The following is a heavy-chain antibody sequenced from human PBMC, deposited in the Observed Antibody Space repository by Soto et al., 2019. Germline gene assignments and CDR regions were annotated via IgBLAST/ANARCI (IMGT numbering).Heavy chain of an antibody. Sequence: GGSLRLSCAASGFTVSSNYMSWVRQAPGKGLEWVSVIYSGGSTYYADSVKGRFTISRDNSKNTLYLQMNSLRAEDTAVYYCASYYSDYYGSGYFDYWGQGTLVTVSS. D-gene: IGHD3-10*01. CDR3: ASYYSDYYGSGYFDY. V-gene: IGHV3-53*01. CDR1: GFTVSSNY. CDR2: IYSGGST. J-gene: IGHJ4*02.